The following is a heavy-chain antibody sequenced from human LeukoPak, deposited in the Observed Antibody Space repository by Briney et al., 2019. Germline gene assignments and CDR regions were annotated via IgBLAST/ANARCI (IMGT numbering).Heavy chain of an antibody. Sequence: SETLSLTCTVSGGSFSSGSYYWSWIRQPPGKGLEWIGYIYYSGSTNYNPSLKSRVTISVDTSKNQFSLKLSSVTAAGTAVYYCAGLTTTAWYFDLWGRGTLVTVSS. D-gene: IGHD1-26*01. J-gene: IGHJ2*01. V-gene: IGHV4-61*01. CDR2: IYYSGST. CDR3: AGLTTTAWYFDL. CDR1: GGSFSSGSYY.